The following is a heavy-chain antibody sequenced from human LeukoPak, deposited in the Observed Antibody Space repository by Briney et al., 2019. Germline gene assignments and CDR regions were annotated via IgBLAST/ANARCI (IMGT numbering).Heavy chain of an antibody. D-gene: IGHD3-3*01. V-gene: IGHV3-20*04. J-gene: IGHJ6*03. CDR2: INWNGGST. CDR3: ARDFWSGSYFYYYMDV. CDR1: GFTFSRYW. Sequence: GGSLRLSCAASGFTFSRYWMHWVRQAPGKGLEWVSGINWNGGSTGYADSVKGRFTISRDNAKNSLYLQMNSLRAEDTALYYCARDFWSGSYFYYYMDVWGKGTTVTVSS.